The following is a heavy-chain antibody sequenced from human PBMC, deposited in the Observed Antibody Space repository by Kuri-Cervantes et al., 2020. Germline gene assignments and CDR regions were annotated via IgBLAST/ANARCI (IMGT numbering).Heavy chain of an antibody. Sequence: GGSLRLSCAASGFTFSSYEMNWVRQAPGKGLEWVSYISSSGSTIYYADSVKGRFTISRDNAKNSLYLQMNSLRAEDTAVYYCARAGAAAGTGVPPEGYYYYTDVWGKGTTVTVSS. J-gene: IGHJ6*03. V-gene: IGHV3-48*03. D-gene: IGHD6-13*01. CDR1: GFTFSSYE. CDR3: ARAGAAAGTGVPPEGYYYYTDV. CDR2: ISSSGSTI.